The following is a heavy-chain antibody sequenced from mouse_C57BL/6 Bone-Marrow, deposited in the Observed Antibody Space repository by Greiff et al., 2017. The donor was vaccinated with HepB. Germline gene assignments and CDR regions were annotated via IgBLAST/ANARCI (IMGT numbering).Heavy chain of an antibody. V-gene: IGHV1-81*01. CDR2: IYPRSGNT. CDR3: AIIYYGNYGFAY. J-gene: IGHJ3*01. Sequence: QVHVKQSGAELARPEASVKLSCKASGYTFTSYGISWVKQRTGQGLEWIGEIYPRSGNTYYNEKFKGKATLTADKSSSTAYMELRSLTSEDSAVYFCAIIYYGNYGFAYWGQGTLVTVSA. CDR1: GYTFTSYG. D-gene: IGHD2-1*01.